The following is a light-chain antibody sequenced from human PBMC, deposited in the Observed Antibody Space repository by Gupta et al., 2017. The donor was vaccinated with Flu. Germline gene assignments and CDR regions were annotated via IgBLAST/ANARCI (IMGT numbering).Light chain of an antibody. Sequence: SYELPPPPSVSVSPGPPARITCSGDALPKQYAYWYQQKPGQAPVLVIYKDSERPSGIPERFSGSSSGTTVTLTISGVQAEDEADYYCQSADSSGTYHWVCGGGTKLTVL. CDR2: KDS. V-gene: IGLV3-25*03. CDR3: QSADSSGTYHWV. CDR1: ALPKQY. J-gene: IGLJ3*02.